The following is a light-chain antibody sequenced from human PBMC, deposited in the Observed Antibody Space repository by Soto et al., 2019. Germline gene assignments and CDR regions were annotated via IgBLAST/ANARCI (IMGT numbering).Light chain of an antibody. V-gene: IGKV1-39*01. J-gene: IGKJ4*01. CDR3: QQTFSAPLT. CDR1: QSISNY. Sequence: DIQLTQSPSSLSASVGDRVTITCRARQSISNYLNWYQQKPGKAPNLLIYAASSLQSGVPLRFIGSESGTDFTLTITSLQIEDFATYYCQQTFSAPLTFGGGTKVEIK. CDR2: AAS.